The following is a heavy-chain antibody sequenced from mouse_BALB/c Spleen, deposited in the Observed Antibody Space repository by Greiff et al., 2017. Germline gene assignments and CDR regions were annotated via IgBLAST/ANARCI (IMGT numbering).Heavy chain of an antibody. Sequence: EVKLMESGAELVRPGALVKLSCKASGFNIKDYYMHWVKQRPEQGLEWIGWIDPENGNTIYDPKFQGKASITADTSSSTAFMHLNSLTSEDSAVYYCARGTTSWFAYWGQGTLVTVSA. J-gene: IGHJ3*01. CDR3: ARGTTSWFAY. V-gene: IGHV14-1*02. CDR1: GFNIKDYY. CDR2: IDPENGNT. D-gene: IGHD2-12*01.